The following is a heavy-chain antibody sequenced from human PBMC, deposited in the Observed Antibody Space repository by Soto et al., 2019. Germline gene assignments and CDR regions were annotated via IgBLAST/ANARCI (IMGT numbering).Heavy chain of an antibody. CDR3: ARSAIVGRFDY. CDR1: GGSMSSYY. V-gene: IGHV4-59*08. Sequence: SETLSLSWTVCGGSMSSYYWSWIRQPPGKGLEWIGYIYYSGSTNYNPSLKSRVTISVDTSKNQFSLKLSSVTAADTAVYYCARSAIVGRFDYWGQGTLVTVSS. J-gene: IGHJ4*02. D-gene: IGHD2-21*01. CDR2: IYYSGST.